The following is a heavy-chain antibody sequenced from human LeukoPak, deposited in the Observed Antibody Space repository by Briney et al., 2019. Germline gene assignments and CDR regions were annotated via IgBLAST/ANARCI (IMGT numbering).Heavy chain of an antibody. V-gene: IGHV1-18*01. D-gene: IGHD4-11*01. CDR3: ARSPLRIQLIHYDYYYMDV. CDR1: GYTFTSYG. Sequence: ASVKVSCKASGYTFTSYGISWVRQAPGQGLEWMGWISAYNGNTNYAQKLQGRVTMTTDTSTSTAYMELRSLRSDDTAVYYCARSPLRIQLIHYDYYYMDVWGKGTTVTISS. J-gene: IGHJ6*03. CDR2: ISAYNGNT.